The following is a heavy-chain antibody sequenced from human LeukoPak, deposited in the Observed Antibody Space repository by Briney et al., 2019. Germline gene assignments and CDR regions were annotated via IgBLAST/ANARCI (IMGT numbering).Heavy chain of an antibody. Sequence: ASVKVSCKASGYTFTGYYMHWVRQAPGQGLEWMGWINPNSGGTNYAQKFQGRVTMTRDTSISTAYMELSRLRSDDTAVYYCARDINWGAVASIDYWGKGTLVTVSS. CDR2: INPNSGGT. J-gene: IGHJ4*02. V-gene: IGHV1-2*02. CDR3: ARDINWGAVASIDY. D-gene: IGHD6-19*01. CDR1: GYTFTGYY.